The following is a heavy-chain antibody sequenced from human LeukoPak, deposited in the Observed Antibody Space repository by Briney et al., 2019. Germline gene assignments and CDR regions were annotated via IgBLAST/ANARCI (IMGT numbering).Heavy chain of an antibody. Sequence: ASVKVSCKASGGTFSSYAISWVRQAPGQGLEWMGGIIPIFGTANYAQKFQGRVTITADKSTSTAYMELGSLRSEDTAVYYCARGTSTVTTAYWGQGTLVTVSS. V-gene: IGHV1-69*06. CDR1: GGTFSSYA. CDR2: IIPIFGTA. J-gene: IGHJ4*02. D-gene: IGHD4-11*01. CDR3: ARGTSTVTTAY.